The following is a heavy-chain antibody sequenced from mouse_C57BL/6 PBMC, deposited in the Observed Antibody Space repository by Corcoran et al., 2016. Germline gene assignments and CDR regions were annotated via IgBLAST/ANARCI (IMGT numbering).Heavy chain of an antibody. V-gene: IGHV9-3*01. CDR2: INTYSGVP. CDR1: GYTFTTYG. J-gene: IGHJ3*01. D-gene: IGHD2-4*01. CDR3: ARLCYEYDEGAAY. Sequence: QIQLVQSGPELKKPGETVKISCKASGYTFTTYGMSWVKQAPGKGLKWMGWINTYSGVPTYADDFKGRFAFSLETSASTAYLQINNLKNEDTATYFCARLCYEYDEGAAYWGQGTLVTVSA.